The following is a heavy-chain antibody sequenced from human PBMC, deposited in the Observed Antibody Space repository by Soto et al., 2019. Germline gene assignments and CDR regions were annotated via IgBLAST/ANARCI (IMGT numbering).Heavy chain of an antibody. J-gene: IGHJ4*02. CDR3: ARGQWGSRRRYFDY. CDR2: INHSGST. CDR1: GGSFSGYY. D-gene: IGHD1-26*01. V-gene: IGHV4-34*01. Sequence: SETLSLTCAVYGGSFSGYYWSWIRQPPGKGLEWIGEINHSGSTNYNPSLKSRVTISVDTSKNQFSLKLSSVTAADTAVYYCARGQWGSRRRYFDYWGQGTLVTVSS.